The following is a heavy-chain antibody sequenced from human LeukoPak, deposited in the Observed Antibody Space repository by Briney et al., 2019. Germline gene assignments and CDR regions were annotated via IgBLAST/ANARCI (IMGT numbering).Heavy chain of an antibody. Sequence: PGGSLRLSCAASGFTFDDYAMHWVRQAPGKGLEWASGISWNSGSIGYADSVKGRFTISRDNAKNSLYLQMNSLRAEDTAVYYCARDGYSGSYGGFDYWGQGTLVTVSS. CDR1: GFTFDDYA. J-gene: IGHJ4*02. CDR2: ISWNSGSI. CDR3: ARDGYSGSYGGFDY. V-gene: IGHV3-9*01. D-gene: IGHD1-26*01.